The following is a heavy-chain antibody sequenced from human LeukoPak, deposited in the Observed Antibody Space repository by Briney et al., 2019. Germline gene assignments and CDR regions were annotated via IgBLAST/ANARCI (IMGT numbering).Heavy chain of an antibody. CDR3: ARLFGGYNLSFFDY. CDR2: IYYSGST. D-gene: IGHD5-24*01. V-gene: IGHV4-39*07. Sequence: PSETLSLTCTVSGGSISSSSYYWGWIRQPPGKGLEWIGSIYYSGSTYYNPSLKSRVTISVDTSKNQFSLKLSSVTAADTAVYYCARLFGGYNLSFFDYWGQGTLVTVSS. J-gene: IGHJ4*02. CDR1: GGSISSSSYY.